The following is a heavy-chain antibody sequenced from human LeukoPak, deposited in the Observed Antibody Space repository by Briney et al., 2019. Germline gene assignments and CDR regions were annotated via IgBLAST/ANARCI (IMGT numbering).Heavy chain of an antibody. Sequence: GGYLRLSCAASGFTFSSYAMSWVRQAPGKGLEWVSAISGSGGSTYYADSVKGRFTISRDNSKNTLYLQMNSLRAEDTAVYYCAKDLEWPNSGWNWFDPWGQGTLVTVSS. CDR3: AKDLEWPNSGWNWFDP. D-gene: IGHD3-3*01. CDR1: GFTFSSYA. V-gene: IGHV3-23*01. CDR2: ISGSGGST. J-gene: IGHJ5*02.